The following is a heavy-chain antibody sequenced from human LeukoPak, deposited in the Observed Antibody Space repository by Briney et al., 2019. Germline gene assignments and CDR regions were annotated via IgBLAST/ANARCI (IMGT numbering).Heavy chain of an antibody. Sequence: GGSLRLSCAASGFTFRNCAMSWVRQAPGKGLEWVSGISGTGYNTYYVDPVKGRFTISRDNSKNTLYLQMNSLGAEDTAVYYCAKHVSGSLFYFDYWGQRTLVTVSS. V-gene: IGHV3-23*01. CDR3: AKHVSGSLFYFDY. D-gene: IGHD3-10*01. CDR2: ISGTGYNT. J-gene: IGHJ4*02. CDR1: GFTFRNCA.